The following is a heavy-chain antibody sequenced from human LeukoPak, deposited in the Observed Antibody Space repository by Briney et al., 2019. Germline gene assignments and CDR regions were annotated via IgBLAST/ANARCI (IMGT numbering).Heavy chain of an antibody. V-gene: IGHV3-53*01. J-gene: IGHJ4*02. CDR2: IYSGGTT. Sequence: GGSLRLSCAVSGFTVSTNYLSWVRQAPGKGLEWVSIIYSGGTTYYADSVKGRFTISRDNPKNTLYLQMNSLRAEDTAVYYCTREGPDNSGYSFDYWGRGTLVTVSS. CDR3: TREGPDNSGYSFDY. CDR1: GFTVSTNY. D-gene: IGHD3-22*01.